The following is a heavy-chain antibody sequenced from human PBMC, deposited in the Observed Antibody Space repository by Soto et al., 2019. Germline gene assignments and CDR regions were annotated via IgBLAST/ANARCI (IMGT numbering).Heavy chain of an antibody. Sequence: GGSLRLSCAVSGFTFGNYWMHWVRQAPGKGLVWVSRVSPDGRTATYADSVKGRFTISRDNAKSTLYLQMNSLRAEDTAVYYCADSWLPTRHWGRGTLVTVSS. CDR2: VSPDGRTA. CDR1: GFTFGNYW. J-gene: IGHJ4*01. D-gene: IGHD5-12*01. CDR3: ADSWLPTRH. V-gene: IGHV3-74*01.